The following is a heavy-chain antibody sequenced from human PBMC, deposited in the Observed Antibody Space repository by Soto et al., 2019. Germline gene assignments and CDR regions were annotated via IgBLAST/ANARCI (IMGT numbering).Heavy chain of an antibody. CDR2: IYWDDDK. J-gene: IGHJ4*02. Sequence: QITLTESGPTLVKPTQTLTLTCTFSGFSFSTSAVGVGWIRQPPGKALEWLALIYWDDDKRYSPFLKSRLTIXDDTSTNQVVLTMNNMDPVDTGTYYCAPLYWAASGTRYYFDYWGQGTLVTVSS. D-gene: IGHD6-13*01. CDR1: GFSFSTSAVG. V-gene: IGHV2-5*02. CDR3: APLYWAASGTRYYFDY.